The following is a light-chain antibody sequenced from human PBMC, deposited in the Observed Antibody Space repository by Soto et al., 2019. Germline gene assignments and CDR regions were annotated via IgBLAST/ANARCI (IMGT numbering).Light chain of an antibody. CDR1: SSDVGDYNY. CDR3: SSDTSSSNVV. CDR2: EVS. V-gene: IGLV2-14*01. Sequence: QSALTQPASVSGSPGQSITISCTGTSSDVGDYNYVSWYQQHPGKVPKLMIYEVSNRPSGVSNRFSGSQSGNTASLTISGLQAEDESDYYCSSDTSSSNVVFGGGTKVTGL. J-gene: IGLJ2*01.